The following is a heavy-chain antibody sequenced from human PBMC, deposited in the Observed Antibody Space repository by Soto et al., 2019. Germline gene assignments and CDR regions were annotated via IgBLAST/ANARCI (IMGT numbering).Heavy chain of an antibody. CDR1: GGTFSSYT. Sequence: SVKVSCKASGGTFSSYTISWVRQAPGQGLEWMGRIIPILGIANYAQKFQGRVTITADKSTSTAYMELSSLRSEDTAVYYCARDAVVVVAATYAFDIWGQGAMVTVSS. D-gene: IGHD2-15*01. CDR3: ARDAVVVVAATYAFDI. J-gene: IGHJ3*02. CDR2: IIPILGIA. V-gene: IGHV1-69*04.